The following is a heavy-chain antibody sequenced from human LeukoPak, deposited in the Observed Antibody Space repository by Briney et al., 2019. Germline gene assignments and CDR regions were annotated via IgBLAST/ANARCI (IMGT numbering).Heavy chain of an antibody. D-gene: IGHD3-22*01. CDR3: ANQLAYYYDSSGEGYFDY. Sequence: PGGSLRLSCAASGFTFSSYGMHWVRQAPGKGLEWVAFIRYDGSNKYYADSVKGRFTISRDNSKNTLYLQMNSLRAEDTAVYYCANQLAYYYDSSGEGYFDYWGQGTLVTVSP. V-gene: IGHV3-30*02. CDR1: GFTFSSYG. J-gene: IGHJ4*02. CDR2: IRYDGSNK.